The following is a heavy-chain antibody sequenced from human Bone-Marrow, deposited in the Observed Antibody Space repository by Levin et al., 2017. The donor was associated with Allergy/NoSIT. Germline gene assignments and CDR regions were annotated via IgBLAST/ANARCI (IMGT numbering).Heavy chain of an antibody. Sequence: PSQTLSLTCTVAGGSISSSYWSWIRQPAGKGLEWIGRISMSGTTNLNPSLKSRLTMSVDTSANQFSLKLTSVTAADTAVYYCARDGVNDFWSGSEPPTHYNGMDVWGQGTTVIVSS. CDR3: ARDGVNDFWSGSEPPTHYNGMDV. CDR2: ISMSGTT. D-gene: IGHD3-3*01. J-gene: IGHJ6*02. CDR1: GGSISSSY. V-gene: IGHV4-4*07.